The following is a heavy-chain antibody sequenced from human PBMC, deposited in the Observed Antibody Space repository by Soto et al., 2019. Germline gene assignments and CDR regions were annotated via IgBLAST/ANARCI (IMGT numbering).Heavy chain of an antibody. D-gene: IGHD3-10*01. Sequence: SETLSLTCTVSGGSISSGGYYWSWIRQHPGKGLEWIGYIYYSGSTYYNPSLKSRVTISVDTSKNQFSLKLSSVTAADTAVYYCAREHMVRGVYDAFDIWGQGTMVTVSS. J-gene: IGHJ3*02. V-gene: IGHV4-31*03. CDR2: IYYSGST. CDR3: AREHMVRGVYDAFDI. CDR1: GGSISSGGYY.